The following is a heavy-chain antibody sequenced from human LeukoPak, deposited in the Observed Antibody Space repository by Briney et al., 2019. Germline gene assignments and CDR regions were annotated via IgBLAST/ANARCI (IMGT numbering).Heavy chain of an antibody. Sequence: PSQTLSLTCTVSGGSISSGSYYWSWIRQPAGKGLEWIGRIYTSGSSNYNPPLKSRVTISVDTSKNQFSLKLSSVTAADTAVYYCARGMRDGYNKWFDPWGQGTLVTVSS. V-gene: IGHV4-61*02. J-gene: IGHJ5*02. CDR2: IYTSGSS. D-gene: IGHD5-24*01. CDR1: GGSISSGSYY. CDR3: ARGMRDGYNKWFDP.